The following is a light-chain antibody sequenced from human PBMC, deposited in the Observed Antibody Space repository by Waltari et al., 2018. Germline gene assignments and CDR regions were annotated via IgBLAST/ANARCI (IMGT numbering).Light chain of an antibody. J-gene: IGKJ2*01. V-gene: IGKV1-39*01. CDR3: QQSYSTPPYT. CDR2: AAS. CDR1: QSISSY. Sequence: DIQMTQSPSSLSASVGDRVTITCRASQSISSYLNWYQQKRGKAPKILIYAASSLQGGGPSRFSGSGSGTDFTLTISTLQPEDFATYYCQQSYSTPPYTFGQGTKLEIK.